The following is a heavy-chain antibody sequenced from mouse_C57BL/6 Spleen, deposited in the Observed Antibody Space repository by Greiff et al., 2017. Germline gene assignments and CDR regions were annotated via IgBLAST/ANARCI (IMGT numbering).Heavy chain of an antibody. CDR1: GYAFTNYL. J-gene: IGHJ1*03. CDR2: INPGSGGT. D-gene: IGHD1-1*01. V-gene: IGHV1-54*01. CDR3: ATGPTVATGYFDV. Sequence: QVQLKESGAELVRPGTSVKVSCKASGYAFTNYLIEWVKQRPGQGLEWIGVINPGSGGTNYNAKFKGKATLTADKSSSTAYMQLSSRTSEDSAFYVCATGPTVATGYFDVWGTGTTVTVSS.